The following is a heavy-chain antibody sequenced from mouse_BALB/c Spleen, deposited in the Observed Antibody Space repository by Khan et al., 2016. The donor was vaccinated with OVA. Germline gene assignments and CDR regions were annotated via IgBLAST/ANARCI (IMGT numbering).Heavy chain of an antibody. V-gene: IGHV3-2*02. CDR3: ARRFYYGHWNFDV. D-gene: IGHD1-1*01. Sequence: VQLKESGPGLVKPSQSLSLTCTVSGYSITSDYVWNWIRQLPGNKLEWMAYISYSGSTGYNPSLKSRASITRDTSKNQFFLQFNSVTAEDTATYYCARRFYYGHWNFDVWGAGTPVPISS. J-gene: IGHJ1*01. CDR1: GYSITSDYV. CDR2: ISYSGST.